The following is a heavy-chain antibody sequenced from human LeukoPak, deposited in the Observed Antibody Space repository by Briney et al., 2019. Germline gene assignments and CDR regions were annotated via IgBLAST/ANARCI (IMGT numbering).Heavy chain of an antibody. CDR3: AELGITMIGGV. CDR1: GFTFSSYA. J-gene: IGHJ6*04. V-gene: IGHV3-23*01. D-gene: IGHD3-10*02. CDR2: ISGSGVST. Sequence: GSLRLSCAASGFTFSSYAMSWVRQAPGKGLEWVSVISGSGVSTYYADSVKGRFTISRDNAKNSLYLQMNSLRAEDTAVYYCAELGITMIGGVWGKGTTVTISS.